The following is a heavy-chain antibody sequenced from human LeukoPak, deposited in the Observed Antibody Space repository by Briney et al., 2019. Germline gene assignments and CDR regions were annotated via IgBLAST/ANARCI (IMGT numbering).Heavy chain of an antibody. CDR1: GYTFISYG. CDR3: ARDGIVGAAYYFDY. V-gene: IGHV1-69*13. D-gene: IGHD1-26*01. CDR2: IIPIFGTA. J-gene: IGHJ4*02. Sequence: ASVKVSCKASGYTFISYGISWMRQAPGQGLEWMGGIIPIFGTANYAQKFQGRVTITAVESTSTAYVELSSLRSEDTAVYYCARDGIVGAAYYFDYWGQGTLVTVSS.